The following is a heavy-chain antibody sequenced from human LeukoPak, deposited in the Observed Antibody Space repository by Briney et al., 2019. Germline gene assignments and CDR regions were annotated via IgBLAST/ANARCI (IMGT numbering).Heavy chain of an antibody. D-gene: IGHD5-18*01. CDR2: IIPIFGTA. CDR3: ARAQRGYSYGYFDYYYYGMDV. J-gene: IGHJ6*02. V-gene: IGHV1-69*06. Sequence: ASVNVSCKASGGTFSSYAISWVRQAPGQGLEWMGGIIPIFGTANYAQKFQGRVTITADKSTSTAYMELSSLRSEDTAVYYCARAQRGYSYGYFDYYYYGMDVWGQGTTVTVSS. CDR1: GGTFSSYA.